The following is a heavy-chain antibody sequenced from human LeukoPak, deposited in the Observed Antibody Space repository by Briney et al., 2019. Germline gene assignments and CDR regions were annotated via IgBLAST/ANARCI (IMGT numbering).Heavy chain of an antibody. CDR1: GFTFSSYW. V-gene: IGHV3-7*01. Sequence: GGSLGLSCAASGFTFSSYWMSWVRQAPGKGLEWVANIKQDGSEKYYVDSVKGRFTISRDNAKNSLYLQMNSLRAEDTAVYCCARVGWTGSWYEIYYYYYYMDVWGKGTTVTVSS. CDR3: ARVGWTGSWYEIYYYYYYMDV. J-gene: IGHJ6*03. D-gene: IGHD6-13*01. CDR2: IKQDGSEK.